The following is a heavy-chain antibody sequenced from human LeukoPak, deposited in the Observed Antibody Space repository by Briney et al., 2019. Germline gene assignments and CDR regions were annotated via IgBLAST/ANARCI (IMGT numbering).Heavy chain of an antibody. D-gene: IGHD2-15*01. CDR3: AREEAANPFDY. J-gene: IGHJ4*02. Sequence: GGSLRRSCAASGFTFSDYYMSWIRQAPGKGLEWVSYISSSGSTIYYADSVKGRFTISRDNAKNSLYPQMNSLRAEDTAVYYCAREEAANPFDYWGQGTLVTVSS. CDR1: GFTFSDYY. V-gene: IGHV3-11*04. CDR2: ISSSGSTI.